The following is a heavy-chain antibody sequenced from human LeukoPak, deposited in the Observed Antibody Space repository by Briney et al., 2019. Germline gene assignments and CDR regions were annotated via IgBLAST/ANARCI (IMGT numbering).Heavy chain of an antibody. V-gene: IGHV4-4*07. J-gene: IGHJ4*02. D-gene: IGHD1-26*01. CDR1: GGSISSYY. CDR2: IYTSGST. Sequence: PSETLSLTCTVSGGSISSYYWSWIRQPAGKGLEWIGRIYTSGSTNYNPSLKSRVTISVDTSRNQFSLIVTSVTATDTAFYYCARHMDASGSFGYFDYWGQGILVIVSS. CDR3: ARHMDASGSFGYFDY.